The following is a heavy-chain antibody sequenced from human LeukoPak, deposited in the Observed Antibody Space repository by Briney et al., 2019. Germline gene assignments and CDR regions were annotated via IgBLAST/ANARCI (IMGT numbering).Heavy chain of an antibody. V-gene: IGHV4-30-2*01. CDR2: IFDSGRT. CDR3: ARVPPTAAGTNY. CDR1: GASISSGDYF. D-gene: IGHD6-13*01. J-gene: IGHJ4*02. Sequence: PSQTLSLTCTVSGASISSGDYFWTWIRQPPGKGLEWIGYIFDSGRTDFNPSLKSRVTISVDRPKNQFSLRLSSVTAADTAVYYCARVPPTAAGTNYWGQGTLVTVSS.